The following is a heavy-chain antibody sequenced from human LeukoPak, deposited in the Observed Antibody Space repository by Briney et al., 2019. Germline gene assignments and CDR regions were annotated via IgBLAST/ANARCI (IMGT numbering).Heavy chain of an antibody. Sequence: ASVKVSCKASGYTFTSYDINWVRQATGQGLEWMGWMNPNSGSTGYAQKFQGRVTMTRNTSISTAYMELSSLRSEDTAVYYCARAGSTSCYAGYCDFDYWGQGTLVTVSS. CDR3: ARAGSTSCYAGYCDFDY. CDR1: GYTFTSYD. CDR2: MNPNSGST. D-gene: IGHD2-2*01. V-gene: IGHV1-8*01. J-gene: IGHJ4*02.